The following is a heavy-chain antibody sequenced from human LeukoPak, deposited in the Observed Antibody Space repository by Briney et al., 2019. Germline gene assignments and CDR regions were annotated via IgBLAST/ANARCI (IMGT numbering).Heavy chain of an antibody. CDR2: IYYSGST. J-gene: IGHJ4*02. D-gene: IGHD1-26*01. CDR1: GGSISSGGYY. V-gene: IGHV4-31*03. Sequence: NSSQTLSLTCTVSGGSISSGGYYWSWIRQHPGKGLEWIGYIYYSGSTYYNPSLKSRVTISVDTSKNQLSLKLSSVTAADTAVYYCVCGANYYFDYWGQGTLVTVSS. CDR3: VCGANYYFDY.